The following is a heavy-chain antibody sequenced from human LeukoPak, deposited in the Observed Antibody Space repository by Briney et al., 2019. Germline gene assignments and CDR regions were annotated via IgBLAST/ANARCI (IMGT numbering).Heavy chain of an antibody. CDR1: GGSISGFY. CDR2: IYYSGGT. V-gene: IGHV4-59*08. Sequence: SETLSLTCSVSGGSISGFYWSWIRQPPGRGLEWIGQIYYSGGTIYSPSLKSRVTISLDTSQNQFSLKLSSVTAADTAVYSCARHGQTYYYGMDVWGQGTTVTVSS. CDR3: ARHGQTYYYGMDV. J-gene: IGHJ6*02.